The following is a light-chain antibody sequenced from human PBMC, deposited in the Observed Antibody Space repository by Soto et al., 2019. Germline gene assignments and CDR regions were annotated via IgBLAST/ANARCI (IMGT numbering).Light chain of an antibody. Sequence: QSVLTQPPSGTAAPGQKVTIYCSASSSNIGGNSGSWSQQLPGPAPKLLIYGDNKRPSGIPDRFCSSKSGTPATLGITGFXTADEADYYCGSWDSSLSAYVFGTGTKVTLL. CDR2: GDN. CDR3: GSWDSSLSAYV. V-gene: IGLV1-51*01. CDR1: SSNIGGNS. J-gene: IGLJ1*01.